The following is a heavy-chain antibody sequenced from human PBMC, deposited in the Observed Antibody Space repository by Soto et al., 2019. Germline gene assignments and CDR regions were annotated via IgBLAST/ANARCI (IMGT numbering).Heavy chain of an antibody. Sequence: ESGGGVVQPGRSLRLSCAASGFTFSSSGMHWVRQAPGKGLEWVAVISYDGSNKYYADSVKGRFTISRDNSKNTLYLQMNSLRAEDTAVYYCARSPYSVSYLAYFDYWGQGTLVTVSS. CDR3: ARSPYSVSYLAYFDY. CDR1: GFTFSSSG. J-gene: IGHJ4*02. V-gene: IGHV3-30*03. D-gene: IGHD1-26*01. CDR2: ISYDGSNK.